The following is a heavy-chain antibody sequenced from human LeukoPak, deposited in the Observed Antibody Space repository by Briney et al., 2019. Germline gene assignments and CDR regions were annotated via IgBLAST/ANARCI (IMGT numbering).Heavy chain of an antibody. Sequence: GGSLRLSCTVSGFTVSSNSMSWVRQAPGKGLEWVSFIYSDNTHYSNSVKGRFTISIDNSKKTLYLQMNSLRAEDTAVYYCARRAGAYSHPYDYWGQGTLVTVSS. D-gene: IGHD4/OR15-4a*01. CDR1: GFTVSSNS. CDR2: IYSDNT. V-gene: IGHV3-53*01. J-gene: IGHJ4*02. CDR3: ARRAGAYSHPYDY.